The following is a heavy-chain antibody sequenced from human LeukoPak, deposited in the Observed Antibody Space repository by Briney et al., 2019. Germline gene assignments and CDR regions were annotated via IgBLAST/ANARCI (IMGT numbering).Heavy chain of an antibody. CDR1: GFTFSSYG. D-gene: IGHD2-15*01. CDR3: AKDLEMVAPLPFSYYYYMDV. Sequence: GGSLRLSCAASGFTFSSYGISWVRQAPGKGLEWVSTISGTGANTYYADSVKGRFTISRDNSKNTLYLQMNSLRAEDTAVYYCAKDLEMVAPLPFSYYYYMDVWGKGTTVTVSS. J-gene: IGHJ6*03. CDR2: ISGTGANT. V-gene: IGHV3-23*01.